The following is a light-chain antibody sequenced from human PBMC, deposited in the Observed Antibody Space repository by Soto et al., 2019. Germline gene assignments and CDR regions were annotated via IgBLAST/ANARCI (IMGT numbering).Light chain of an antibody. CDR2: DVF. J-gene: IGKJ4*01. CDR1: QDISKY. CDR3: QQYAQLPIT. Sequence: DIQMTQSASSLPASVGDTVTISCQASQDISKYLNWFQQKPGKAPKLLIYDVFNVETGVPSRFSGRGSGTDFNLIISNLQPEDFSTYYCQQYAQLPITFGGWTKVDI. V-gene: IGKV1-33*01.